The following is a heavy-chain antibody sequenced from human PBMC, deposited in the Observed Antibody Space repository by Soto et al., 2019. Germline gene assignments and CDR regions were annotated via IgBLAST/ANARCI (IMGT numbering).Heavy chain of an antibody. Sequence: QVQLQESGPGLVKPSETLSLTCTVSGGSISSYYWSWIRQPPGKGLEWIGYIYYTGSTNYNPSLKSRVTISVDTSKNQLSLQLSSVTAADTTVYYCANLNWYFDLWGRGTLVTVSS. CDR2: IYYTGST. V-gene: IGHV4-59*01. J-gene: IGHJ2*01. CDR1: GGSISSYY. CDR3: ANLNWYFDL.